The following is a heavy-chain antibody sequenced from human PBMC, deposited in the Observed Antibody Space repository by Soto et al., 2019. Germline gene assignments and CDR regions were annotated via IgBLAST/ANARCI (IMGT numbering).Heavy chain of an antibody. Sequence: GGSLRLSCAASGFTFSSYSMNWVRQAPGKGLEWVSYISSSSSTIYYADSVKGRFTISRDNAKNSLYLQMNSLRDEDTAVYYCARDSQSYDFWSGYPTHWYFDLWGRGTLVTVSS. J-gene: IGHJ2*01. D-gene: IGHD3-3*01. CDR3: ARDSQSYDFWSGYPTHWYFDL. CDR1: GFTFSSYS. V-gene: IGHV3-48*02. CDR2: ISSSSSTI.